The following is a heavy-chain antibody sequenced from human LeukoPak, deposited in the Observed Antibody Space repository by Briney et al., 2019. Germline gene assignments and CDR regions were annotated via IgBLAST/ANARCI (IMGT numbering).Heavy chain of an antibody. D-gene: IGHD6-13*01. J-gene: IGHJ4*02. CDR3: ARGLLSSSWSHDY. V-gene: IGHV4-59*08. CDR2: IYYSGST. Sequence: SETLSLTCTVSGGSISDYFWSWVRQPPGKGLEWIGYIYYSGSTKYNPSLKSRVTISLDTSKNQFSLKLTSVTAADTAVYYCARGLLSSSWSHDYWGQGTLVTVSS. CDR1: GGSISDYF.